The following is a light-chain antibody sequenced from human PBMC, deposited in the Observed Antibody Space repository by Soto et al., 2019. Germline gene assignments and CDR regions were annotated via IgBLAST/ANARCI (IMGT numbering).Light chain of an antibody. J-gene: IGLJ1*01. CDR2: EVN. CDR3: CSYAGRTNYV. CDR1: SSDVGSYNL. Sequence: QSVLTQPASVSGSPGQSITISCTGTSSDVGSYNLVSWYQQHPGKAPKLMIYEVNKRPSGVSNRFSGSKSGNTASLTLSGLQAEDEADYYCCSYAGRTNYVFGTGTKVTVL. V-gene: IGLV2-23*02.